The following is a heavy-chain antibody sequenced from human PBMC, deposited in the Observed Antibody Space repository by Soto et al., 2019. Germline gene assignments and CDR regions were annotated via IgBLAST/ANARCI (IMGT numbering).Heavy chain of an antibody. J-gene: IGHJ6*02. Sequence: EVQLVESGGGLVQPGGSLRLSCAASGFTFRNYDMHWVRQAPGKGLEWVSGISAAGDADYADSLQGRFTTCRESAQKSFSLPTSTLSVGDTAGSYGAGTDTSFYGMDFSGPGTRVIVSS. D-gene: IGHD1-7*01. CDR3: AGTDTSFYGMDF. V-gene: IGHV3-13*01. CDR1: GFTFRNYD. CDR2: ISAAGDA.